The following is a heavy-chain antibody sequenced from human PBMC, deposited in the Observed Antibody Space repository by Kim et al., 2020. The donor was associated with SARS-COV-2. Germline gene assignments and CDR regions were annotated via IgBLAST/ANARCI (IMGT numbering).Heavy chain of an antibody. CDR1: GGSISSYY. CDR2: IYYSGST. Sequence: SETLSLTCTVSGGSISSYYWSWIRQPPGKGLEWIGYIYYSGSTNYNPSLKSRVTISVDTSKNQFSLKLSSVTAADTAVYYCARGGANGSGDLFDYWGQGTLVTVSS. D-gene: IGHD3-10*01. J-gene: IGHJ4*02. CDR3: ARGGANGSGDLFDY. V-gene: IGHV4-59*13.